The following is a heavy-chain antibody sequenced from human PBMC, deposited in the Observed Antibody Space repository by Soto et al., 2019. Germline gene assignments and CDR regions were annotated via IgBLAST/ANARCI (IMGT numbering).Heavy chain of an antibody. Sequence: GGSLRLSCAASGFTFSSYGMHWVRQAPGKGLEWVAVISYDGSNKYYADSVKGRFTISRDNSKNTPYLQMNSLRAEDTAVYYCAKDTVYYDFWSGYYDGSDYYYGMDVWGQGTTVTVSS. CDR3: AKDTVYYDFWSGYYDGSDYYYGMDV. D-gene: IGHD3-3*01. J-gene: IGHJ6*02. CDR1: GFTFSSYG. CDR2: ISYDGSNK. V-gene: IGHV3-30*18.